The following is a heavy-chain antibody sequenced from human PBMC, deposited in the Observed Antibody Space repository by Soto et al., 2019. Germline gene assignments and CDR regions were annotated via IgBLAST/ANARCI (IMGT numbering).Heavy chain of an antibody. CDR3: AKGPNRGGSYYDDWYFDL. J-gene: IGHJ2*01. CDR1: GFTFSSYA. CDR2: ISGSGGST. D-gene: IGHD1-26*01. Sequence: GSLRLSCAASGFTFSSYAMGWVRQAPGKGLEWVSAISGSGGSTYYADSVEGRFTISRDNSKNTLYVQMNSLRAEDTAVYYCAKGPNRGGSYYDDWYFDLWGRGTLVTVSS. V-gene: IGHV3-23*01.